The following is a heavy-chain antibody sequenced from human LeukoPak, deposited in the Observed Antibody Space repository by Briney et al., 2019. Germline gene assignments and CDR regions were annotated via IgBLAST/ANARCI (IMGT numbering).Heavy chain of an antibody. J-gene: IGHJ4*02. V-gene: IGHV3-30-3*01. Sequence: PGGSLRLSCAASGFTFSSYAMHWVRQAPGKGLEWVAVISYDGSNKYYADSVKGRFTISRDNSKNTQYLQMNSLRAEDTAVYYCARVPHSGYCSGGSCPNYFDYWGQGTLVTVSS. D-gene: IGHD2-15*01. CDR3: ARVPHSGYCSGGSCPNYFDY. CDR2: ISYDGSNK. CDR1: GFTFSSYA.